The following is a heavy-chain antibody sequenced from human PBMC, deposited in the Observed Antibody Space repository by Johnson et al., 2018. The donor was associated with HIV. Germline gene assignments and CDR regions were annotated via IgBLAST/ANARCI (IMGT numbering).Heavy chain of an antibody. CDR2: IKQDGREK. V-gene: IGHV3-7*01. CDR1: GFTFRSYW. CDR3: ARNEYSNYGGRDAFDI. Sequence: MLLVESGGGLVQPGGSLRLSCVVSGFTFRSYWMTWVRQAPGKGLEWVANIKQDGREKYYVDYVKGRFHITRDNAKNSLYLQMNGLRAEDTAVYYCARNEYSNYGGRDAFDIWGQGTMVTVPS. J-gene: IGHJ3*02. D-gene: IGHD4-11*01.